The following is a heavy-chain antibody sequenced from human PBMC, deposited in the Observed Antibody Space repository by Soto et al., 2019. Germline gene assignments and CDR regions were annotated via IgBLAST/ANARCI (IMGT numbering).Heavy chain of an antibody. V-gene: IGHV3-33*01. J-gene: IGHJ4*02. D-gene: IGHD6-19*01. Sequence: QVQLVESGGGVVQPGRSLRLSCAASGFTFSSYGMHWVRQAPGKGLEWVAVIWYDGSNKYYADSVKGRFTISRDNSKNTLYLQMNSLRAEDTAVYYCVRDAGSGWSYYFDYWGQGTLVTVSS. CDR2: IWYDGSNK. CDR3: VRDAGSGWSYYFDY. CDR1: GFTFSSYG.